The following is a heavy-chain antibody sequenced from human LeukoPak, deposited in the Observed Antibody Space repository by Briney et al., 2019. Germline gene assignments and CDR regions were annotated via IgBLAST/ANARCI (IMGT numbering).Heavy chain of an antibody. Sequence: GGSLRLSCAASGFTFSSFAMSWIRQAPGEGLEWVSAITAGGGSTYHAESVKGRFTISRDNSKSTLCLQMNSLRAEDTAVYYCAKGSTTSRPYYFDYWGQGTLVTVSS. D-gene: IGHD2-2*01. J-gene: IGHJ4*02. CDR1: GFTFSSFA. CDR2: ITAGGGST. CDR3: AKGSTTSRPYYFDY. V-gene: IGHV3-23*01.